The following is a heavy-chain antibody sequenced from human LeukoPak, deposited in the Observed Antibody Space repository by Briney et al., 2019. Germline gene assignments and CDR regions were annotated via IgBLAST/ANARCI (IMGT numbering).Heavy chain of an antibody. Sequence: PGESLRLSYAASGFTVRSNYMSWVRQASGKGLEGVSVIYSGGITYYADSVKCRFTISRDNSKNTLYLQMNSLRAEDTAVYYCARDVGTLSQTRDAFDIWGQGTMVTVSS. CDR3: ARDVGTLSQTRDAFDI. V-gene: IGHV3-66*02. CDR2: IYSGGIT. D-gene: IGHD3-10*01. J-gene: IGHJ3*02. CDR1: GFTVRSNY.